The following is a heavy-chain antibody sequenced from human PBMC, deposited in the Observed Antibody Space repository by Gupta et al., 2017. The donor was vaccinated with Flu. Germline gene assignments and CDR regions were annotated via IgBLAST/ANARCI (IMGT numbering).Heavy chain of an antibody. J-gene: IGHJ4*02. V-gene: IGHV4-39*01. CDR2: YSGST. Sequence: YSGSTYYNPSLKSRVTISVDTSKNQFSLKLSSETAADTAVYYCARHWRYCSSTSCYSHLDYWGQGTLVTVSS. CDR3: ARHWRYCSSTSCYSHLDY. D-gene: IGHD2-2*01.